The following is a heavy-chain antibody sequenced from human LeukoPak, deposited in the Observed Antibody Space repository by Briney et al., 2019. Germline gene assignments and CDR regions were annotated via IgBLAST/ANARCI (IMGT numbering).Heavy chain of an antibody. CDR3: ARSRDYGDPNWFDP. Sequence: GGSLRLSCAASGFTFSSYAMNWVRQAPGKGLEWVSHISSGSSVTFYADSVKGRFAISRDNDKNSLYLQMNSLRAEDTAVYYCARSRDYGDPNWFDPWGQGTLVTVSS. CDR1: GFTFSSYA. J-gene: IGHJ5*02. D-gene: IGHD4-17*01. CDR2: ISSGSSVT. V-gene: IGHV3-48*01.